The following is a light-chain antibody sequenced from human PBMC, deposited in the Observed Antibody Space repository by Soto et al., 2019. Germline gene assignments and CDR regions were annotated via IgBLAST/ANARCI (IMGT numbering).Light chain of an antibody. CDR2: AAS. J-gene: IGKJ5*01. Sequence: DIQMTQSPSSLSASVGDRVTITSRASQSISSYLHWYQQKPGKAPKLLIYAASSLQSGVPSRFSGSASGTDFTLTISSLQPEDFATHYCQQSYSPPPIPFGQGTRLEIK. V-gene: IGKV1-39*01. CDR3: QQSYSPPPIP. CDR1: QSISSY.